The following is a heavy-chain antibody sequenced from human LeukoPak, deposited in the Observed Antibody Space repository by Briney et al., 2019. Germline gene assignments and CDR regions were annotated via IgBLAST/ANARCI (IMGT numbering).Heavy chain of an antibody. J-gene: IGHJ5*02. V-gene: IGHV1-8*01. CDR3: ARGLYYGSGSYYKNGGFDP. Sequence: ASVKVSCKASGYTFTSYDINWVRQATGQGLEWVGWMNPNSGNTGYAQKFQGRVTMTMNTSISTAYMELSSLRSEDTAVYYCARGLYYGSGSYYKNGGFDPWGQGTLVTVSS. CDR2: MNPNSGNT. D-gene: IGHD3-10*01. CDR1: GYTFTSYD.